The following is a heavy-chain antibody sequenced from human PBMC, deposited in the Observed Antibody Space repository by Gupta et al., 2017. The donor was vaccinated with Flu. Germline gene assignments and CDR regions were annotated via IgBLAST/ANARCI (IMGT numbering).Heavy chain of an antibody. D-gene: IGHD6-19*01. J-gene: IGHJ4*02. CDR1: GGSISSGSYS. CDR2: MHTSGST. Sequence: QVQLQESGPGLVKPSQTLSLTCTVSGGSISSGSYSWSWIRQPAGKGLECIGRMHTSGSTNYNPSLKSRVTISVDTSKNQFSLKLTSVTAADTAVYYCARESPRGGWYFFDYWGQGTLVTVSS. V-gene: IGHV4-61*02. CDR3: ARESPRGGWYFFDY.